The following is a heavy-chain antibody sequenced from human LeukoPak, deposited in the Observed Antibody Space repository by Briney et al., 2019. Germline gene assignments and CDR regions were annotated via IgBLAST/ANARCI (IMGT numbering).Heavy chain of an antibody. CDR2: IYYSGST. CDR3: ATPGSTMVRGVLTS. J-gene: IGHJ4*02. V-gene: IGHV4-31*03. D-gene: IGHD3-10*01. CDR1: GGSISSGGYY. Sequence: SETLSLTCTVSGGSISSGGYYWSWIRQHPGKGLEWIGYIYYSGSTYYNPSLKSRVTISVDRSKNQFSLKLNSVTAADTAVYYCATPGSTMVRGVLTSWGQGTLVTVSS.